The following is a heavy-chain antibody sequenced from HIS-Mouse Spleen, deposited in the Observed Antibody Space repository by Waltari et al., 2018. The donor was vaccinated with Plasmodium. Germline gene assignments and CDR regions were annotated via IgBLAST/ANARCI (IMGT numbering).Heavy chain of an antibody. D-gene: IGHD6-13*01. J-gene: IGHJ4*02. CDR2: ISYDGINK. Sequence: QVQLVESGGGVVQPGRSLRLSCAASGFTFSSYGMHWVRQAPGKGVECVAVISYDGINKYYADSVKCRFTISRDNSKNTLYLQMNSLRAEDTAVYYCAKDRRSSSWYVDYWGQGTLVTVSS. CDR3: AKDRRSSSWYVDY. V-gene: IGHV3-30*18. CDR1: GFTFSSYG.